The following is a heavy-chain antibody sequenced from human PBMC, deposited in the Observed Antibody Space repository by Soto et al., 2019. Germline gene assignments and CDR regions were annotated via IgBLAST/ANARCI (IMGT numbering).Heavy chain of an antibody. CDR3: AKGTRITMIVVVPQTFDY. V-gene: IGHV3-23*01. Sequence: PGGSLRLSCAASGFTFSSYAMSWVRQAPGKGLEWVSAISGSGGSTYYADSVKGRFTISRDNSKNTLYLQMNSLRAEDTALYYCAKGTRITMIVVVPQTFDYWGQGTLVTVSS. D-gene: IGHD3-22*01. J-gene: IGHJ4*02. CDR1: GFTFSSYA. CDR2: ISGSGGST.